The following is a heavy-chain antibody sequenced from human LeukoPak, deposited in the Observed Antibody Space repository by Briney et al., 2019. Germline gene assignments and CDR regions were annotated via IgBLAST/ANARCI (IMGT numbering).Heavy chain of an antibody. CDR1: GFTFSSYA. Sequence: TGGSLRLSCAASGFTFSSYAMSWVRQAPGKGLEWVPAISGSGGSTYYADSVKGRFTISRDNSKNTLYLQMNSLRAEDTAVYYCAKQLPAAGTFDYWGQGTLVTVSS. CDR2: ISGSGGST. V-gene: IGHV3-23*01. D-gene: IGHD6-19*01. J-gene: IGHJ4*02. CDR3: AKQLPAAGTFDY.